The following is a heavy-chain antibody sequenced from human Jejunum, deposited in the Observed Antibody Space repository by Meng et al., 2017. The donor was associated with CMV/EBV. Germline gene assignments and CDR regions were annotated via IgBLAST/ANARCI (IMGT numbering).Heavy chain of an antibody. V-gene: IGHV4-30-4*08. J-gene: IGHJ4*02. D-gene: IGHD3-3*01. CDR1: GGSIGSGDYY. CDR3: ARGSIFVSFDS. Sequence: QVQLRESGPGVVTPSQPLSLTCSVRGGSIGSGDYYWSWIRQPPGKGLEWIGYIHDTGSTYYNPSLKSRVDISLGTSRNHFSLTLSSVTAEDTAVYFCARGSIFVSFDSWGQGTLVTVSS. CDR2: IHDTGST.